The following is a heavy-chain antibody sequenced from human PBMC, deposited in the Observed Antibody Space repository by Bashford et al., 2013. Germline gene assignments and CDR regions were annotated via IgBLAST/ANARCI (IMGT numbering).Heavy chain of an antibody. Sequence: VRQAPGKGLEWVSYISSSSSTIYYADSVKGRFTISRDNAKNSLYLQMNSLRDDDTAVYHCARGGGIALEWWGQGTQVTVSS. D-gene: IGHD3-3*01. CDR2: ISSSSSTI. V-gene: IGHV3-48*02. CDR3: ARGGGIALEW. J-gene: IGHJ4*02.